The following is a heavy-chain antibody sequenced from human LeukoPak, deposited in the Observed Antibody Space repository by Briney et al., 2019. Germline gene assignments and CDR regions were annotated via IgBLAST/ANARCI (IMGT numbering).Heavy chain of an antibody. J-gene: IGHJ2*01. Sequence: PGGSLRLSCAASGFTFSNAWMSWVRQAPGKGLEWVANINQDGSGKYYVDSVKGRFTISRDNAKNSLYLQMNSLRAEDTAVYYCARVVGAGYFDLWGRGTLVTVSS. V-gene: IGHV3-7*01. D-gene: IGHD1-26*01. CDR2: INQDGSGK. CDR3: ARVVGAGYFDL. CDR1: GFTFSNAW.